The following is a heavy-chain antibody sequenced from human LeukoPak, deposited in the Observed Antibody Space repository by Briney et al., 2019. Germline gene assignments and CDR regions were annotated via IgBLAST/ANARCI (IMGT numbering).Heavy chain of an antibody. D-gene: IGHD3-3*01. J-gene: IGHJ4*02. Sequence: ASVKVSCKASGYTFTGYYMHWVRQAPGQGLEWMGWINPNSGGTNYAQKFQGRVTMTRDTSISTAYMELSRLRSDDTAVYYCAREATIFGVGFDYWGQGTLVTVSS. CDR1: GYTFTGYY. CDR3: AREATIFGVGFDY. V-gene: IGHV1-2*02. CDR2: INPNSGGT.